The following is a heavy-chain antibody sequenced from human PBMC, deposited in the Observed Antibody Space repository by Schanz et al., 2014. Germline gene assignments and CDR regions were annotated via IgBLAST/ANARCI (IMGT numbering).Heavy chain of an antibody. Sequence: QVQLVQSGADVKKPGSSVRVSCKASGGTFSSYTISWVRQAPGQGLEWMGWISAYNGNTNYAQKLQGRVTLTTDTSTSTAYMELRNLRSDDTAVYYCARAKRFGDMDVWGQGTTVTVSS. J-gene: IGHJ6*02. CDR1: GGTFSSYT. D-gene: IGHD3-10*01. CDR3: ARAKRFGDMDV. V-gene: IGHV1-18*01. CDR2: ISAYNGNT.